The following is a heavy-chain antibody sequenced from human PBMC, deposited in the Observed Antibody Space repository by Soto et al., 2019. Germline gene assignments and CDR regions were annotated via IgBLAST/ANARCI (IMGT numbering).Heavy chain of an antibody. J-gene: IGHJ6*02. V-gene: IGHV4-59*02. D-gene: IGHD3-3*02. CDR1: GASVNSYY. CDR2: IFNSGTI. CDR3: GRDLLATASARWYFYYGLDV. Sequence: PSETLSLTCSVFGASVNSYYWSWIRQSPGRGLEWIGHIFNSGTIHYNPSLKSRVTMSADSSKNQVSLKMNSVTAADTAIYYCGRDLLATASARWYFYYGLDVWGQGTAVTVSS.